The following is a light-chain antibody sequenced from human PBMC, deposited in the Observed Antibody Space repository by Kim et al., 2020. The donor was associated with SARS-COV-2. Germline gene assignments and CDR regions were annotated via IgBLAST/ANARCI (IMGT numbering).Light chain of an antibody. Sequence: VSPGQRACITCSGDKLGDKYACWYQQKPGQSPVLVIYQDSKRPAVIPERFSGSNSGNTATLTISGTQAMDEADYYCQAWDSSTAWVFGGGTKLTVL. V-gene: IGLV3-1*01. CDR1: KLGDKY. J-gene: IGLJ3*02. CDR2: QDS. CDR3: QAWDSSTAWV.